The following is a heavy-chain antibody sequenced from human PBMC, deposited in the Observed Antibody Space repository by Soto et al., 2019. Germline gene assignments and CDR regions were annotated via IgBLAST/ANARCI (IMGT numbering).Heavy chain of an antibody. D-gene: IGHD6-19*01. Sequence: EVQLVESGGGLVQPGGSLRLSCAASGFTFSSYDMHWVRQVTGKGLEWVSAIGTAGDTYYPGSVKGRFTISRDNAKNSLYLQMDSLSAGDTAIYYCARALTGGWYIPWGQGTLVTVSS. J-gene: IGHJ5*02. CDR3: ARALTGGWYIP. V-gene: IGHV3-13*04. CDR1: GFTFSSYD. CDR2: IGTAGDT.